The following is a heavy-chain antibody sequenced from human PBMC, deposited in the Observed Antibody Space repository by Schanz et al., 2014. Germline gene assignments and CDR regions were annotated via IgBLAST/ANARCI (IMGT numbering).Heavy chain of an antibody. D-gene: IGHD5-18*01. V-gene: IGHV4-59*08. CDR1: GGSISDYY. CDR3: VTIPRGNIYGYFDY. CDR2: MHYSGST. Sequence: QVQLQESGPGLVKPSETLSLTCTFSGGSISDYYWSWIRQPPGKELEWIGYMHYSGSTNYTPSLKRRVTISLAPSKTQFPLKWTSVTAADTAVYYCVTIPRGNIYGYFDYWGQGSLVTVSS. J-gene: IGHJ4*02.